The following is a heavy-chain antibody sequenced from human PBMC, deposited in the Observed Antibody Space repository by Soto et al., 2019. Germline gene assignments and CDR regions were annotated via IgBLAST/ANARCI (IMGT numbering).Heavy chain of an antibody. CDR2: IYYSGST. V-gene: IGHV4-30-4*01. CDR1: GGSISSGDYY. CDR3: ARDLGMGTTVTSDHDAFDI. Sequence: QVQLQESGPGLVKPSQTLSLTCTVSGGSISSGDYYWSWIRQPPGKGLEWIGYIYYSGSTYYNPYLKSRVTISVDTSKNQFSLKLSSVTAADTAVYYCARDLGMGTTVTSDHDAFDIWGQGTMVTVSS. J-gene: IGHJ3*02. D-gene: IGHD4-17*01.